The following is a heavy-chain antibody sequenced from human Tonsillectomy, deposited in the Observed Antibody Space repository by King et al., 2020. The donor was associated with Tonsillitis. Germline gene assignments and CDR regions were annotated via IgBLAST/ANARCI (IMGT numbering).Heavy chain of an antibody. CDR3: AKGVGVGQLSPASGGGNWFDP. J-gene: IGHJ5*02. CDR2: IRYDGTNK. Sequence: VQLVESGGGVVQPGGSLRLSCAASGFTFSSYGMHWVRQAPGKGLEWVAFIRYDGTNKYYADSVKGRFTISRDNSKNTLYLQMNSVRAEDTAVYYCAKGVGVGQLSPASGGGNWFDPWGQGTLVTVSS. V-gene: IGHV3-30*02. D-gene: IGHD3-10*01. CDR1: GFTFSSYG.